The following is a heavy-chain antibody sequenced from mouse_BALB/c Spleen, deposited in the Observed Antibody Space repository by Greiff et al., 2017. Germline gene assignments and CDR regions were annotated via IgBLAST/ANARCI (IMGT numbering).Heavy chain of an antibody. CDR3: ARFSMGGYYFDY. CDR2: ISSGSSTI. CDR1: GFTFSSFG. J-gene: IGHJ2*01. V-gene: IGHV5-17*02. Sequence: EVQLVESGGGLVQPGGSRKLSCAASGFTFSSFGMHWVRQAPEKGLEWVAYISSGSSTIYYADTVKGRFTISRDNPKNTLFLQMTSLRSEDTAMYYCARFSMGGYYFDYWGQGTTLTVSS.